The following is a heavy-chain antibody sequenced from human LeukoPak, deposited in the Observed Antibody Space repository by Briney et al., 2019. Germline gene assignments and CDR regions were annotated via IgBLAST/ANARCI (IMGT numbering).Heavy chain of an antibody. D-gene: IGHD6-6*01. V-gene: IGHV3-66*01. CDR1: GVTVGNNY. J-gene: IGHJ4*02. CDR2: IYSGGST. CDR3: ARDPPAVAANTYG. Sequence: GGSPRLSCAASGVTVGNNYMNWVRQAPGKGLEWVSLIYSGGSTHYADSVKGRFTISRDNSKNTLYLQMNSLRVDGTAVYYCARDPPAVAANTYGWGQGTLVTVSS.